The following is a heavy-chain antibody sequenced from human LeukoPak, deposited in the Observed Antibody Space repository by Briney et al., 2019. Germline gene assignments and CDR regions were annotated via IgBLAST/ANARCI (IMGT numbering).Heavy chain of an antibody. CDR2: ISRSTNSI. D-gene: IGHD6-13*01. CDR1: GFTLRSYS. V-gene: IGHV3-48*02. Sequence: GGSLRLSCEASGFTLRSYSMNWVRQAPGKGLEWISYISRSTNSISYADSVKGRFTISRDNAKNSLFLQVNNLRDEDTAVYYCARDRGPGIKPAGTVGMDVWGQGTTVTVSS. J-gene: IGHJ6*02. CDR3: ARDRGPGIKPAGTVGMDV.